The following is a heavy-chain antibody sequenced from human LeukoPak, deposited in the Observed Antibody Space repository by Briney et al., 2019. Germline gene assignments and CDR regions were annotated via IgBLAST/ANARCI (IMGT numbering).Heavy chain of an antibody. CDR3: ARGVDYYGV. CDR2: INHSGGT. CDR1: GYSISSGYY. Sequence: SETLSLTCTVSGYSISSGYYWGWIRQPPVKGLEWIGEINHSGGTNYNPSLKSRVTISVDTSKKQFSLKLSSVTAADTAVYYCARGVDYYGVWGQGTLVTVSS. J-gene: IGHJ4*02. D-gene: IGHD3-10*01. V-gene: IGHV4-38-2*02.